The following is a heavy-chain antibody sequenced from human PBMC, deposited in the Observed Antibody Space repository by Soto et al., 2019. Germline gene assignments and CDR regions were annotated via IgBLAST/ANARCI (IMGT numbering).Heavy chain of an antibody. Sequence: QVQLVQSGAEVKKPGASVKVSCKASGYTFTSYGISWVRQAPGQGLEWMGWISAYNGDTKYPQKFQGRVTMTTDTSTSTAYMELRSLRSDDTAVYHCARDGCSGGSCYYFFDYWGQGTLVTVSS. J-gene: IGHJ4*02. V-gene: IGHV1-18*01. CDR2: ISAYNGDT. D-gene: IGHD2-15*01. CDR3: ARDGCSGGSCYYFFDY. CDR1: GYTFTSYG.